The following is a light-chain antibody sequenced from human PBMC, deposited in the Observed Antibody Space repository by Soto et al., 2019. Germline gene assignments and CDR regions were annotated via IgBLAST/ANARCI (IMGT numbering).Light chain of an antibody. Sequence: EIVFKKSPGSLSLSPGVRATLSCRASQSVSNDFLAWYQQKPGQAPNLLIYGASTRAPGVPARFSGSGSGTDFTLTISSLEPEDFAVYYCQQRSNGPWTFGQGTRWIP. CDR3: QQRSNGPWT. V-gene: IGKV3-11*01. J-gene: IGKJ1*01. CDR1: QSVSNDF. CDR2: GAS.